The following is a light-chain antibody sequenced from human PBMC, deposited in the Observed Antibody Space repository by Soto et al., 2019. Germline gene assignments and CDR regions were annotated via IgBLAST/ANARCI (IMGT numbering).Light chain of an antibody. Sequence: DIQMTQSPSTLSAPVGDTVTVTCRASQSIGRWLAWYQQKPGKAPKLLIFDASTLENGVPARFSGSRSGPEFSLTISSLQPDDFATYYCQQYYSYSEAFGQGTKVDIK. J-gene: IGKJ1*01. CDR3: QQYYSYSEA. CDR2: DAS. V-gene: IGKV1-5*01. CDR1: QSIGRW.